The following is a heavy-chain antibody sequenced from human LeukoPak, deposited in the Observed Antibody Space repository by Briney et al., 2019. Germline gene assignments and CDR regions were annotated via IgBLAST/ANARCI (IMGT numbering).Heavy chain of an antibody. Sequence: SGTLSLTCTVSGGSISSYYWSWIRQPPGKGLEWIGYIYYSGSTNYNPSLKSRVTISVDTSKNQFSLKLSSVTAADTAVYYCARARDDYGDSWGFDYWGQGTLVTVSS. J-gene: IGHJ4*02. V-gene: IGHV4-59*01. CDR1: GGSISSYY. CDR3: ARARDDYGDSWGFDY. D-gene: IGHD4-17*01. CDR2: IYYSGST.